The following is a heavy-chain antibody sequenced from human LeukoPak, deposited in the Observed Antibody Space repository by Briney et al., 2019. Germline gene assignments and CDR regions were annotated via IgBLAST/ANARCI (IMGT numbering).Heavy chain of an antibody. Sequence: SETLSLTCTVSGGSISSYYWSWIRQPPGKGLEWIGYIYYSGSTNYNPSLKSRVTISVDTSKNQFSLKLSSVTAADTAVYYCARHAAGYSNYWFDPWGQGTLVTVSS. CDR2: IYYSGST. V-gene: IGHV4-59*08. CDR3: ARHAAGYSNYWFDP. CDR1: GGSISSYY. D-gene: IGHD4-11*01. J-gene: IGHJ5*02.